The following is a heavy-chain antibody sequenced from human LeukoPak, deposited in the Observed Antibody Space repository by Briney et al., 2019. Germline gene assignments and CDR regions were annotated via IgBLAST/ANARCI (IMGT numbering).Heavy chain of an antibody. J-gene: IGHJ4*02. D-gene: IGHD2-2*01. CDR1: GYTFTGYY. CDR2: INPNSGGT. CDR3: ARGDIVVVPAASPFDY. V-gene: IGHV1-2*02. Sequence: ASVKVSCKASGYTFTGYYMHWVRQAPGQGLEWIGWINPNSGGTNYAQKFQGGVTMTRDTSISTAYMELSRLRSDDTAVYYCARGDIVVVPAASPFDYWGQGTLVTVSS.